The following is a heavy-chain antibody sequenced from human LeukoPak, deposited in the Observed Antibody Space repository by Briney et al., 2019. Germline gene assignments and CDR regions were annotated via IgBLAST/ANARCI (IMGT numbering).Heavy chain of an antibody. V-gene: IGHV3-15*05. CDR1: GFTSSNAW. J-gene: IGHJ3*02. D-gene: IGHD3-3*01. Sequence: GGSLILSCTASGFTSSNAWMSLVRQAPGKGLEWGGRIKSKNDGGTTDYAAPVKGRVTISRDDSKNTLYLQMNSLKTEDTAVYYCTTFPSGFDIWGQGTMVTVSS. CDR2: IKSKNDGGTT. CDR3: TTFPSGFDI.